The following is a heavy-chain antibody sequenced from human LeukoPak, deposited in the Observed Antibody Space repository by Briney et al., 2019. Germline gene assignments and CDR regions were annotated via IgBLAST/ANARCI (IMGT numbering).Heavy chain of an antibody. D-gene: IGHD3-3*01. CDR3: ARESWSDSVAFDI. Sequence: PGGALRLSCAASVFNFSSYAMHWVRQAPGEGLEWVGLISYGGIDKSYADSVKGRFTISRDSSKRTLYLQMNSLRAEDTAMYYCARESWSDSVAFDIWGLGTMVIVSS. CDR2: ISYGGIDK. V-gene: IGHV3-30*04. CDR1: VFNFSSYA. J-gene: IGHJ3*02.